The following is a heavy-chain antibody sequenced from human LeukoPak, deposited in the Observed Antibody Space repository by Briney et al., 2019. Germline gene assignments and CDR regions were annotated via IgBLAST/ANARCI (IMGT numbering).Heavy chain of an antibody. D-gene: IGHD6-19*01. Sequence: SETLSLTCTVSGGSISSYYWSWSRQPAGKGLEWIGRIYTSGSTNYNPSLKSRVTMSVDTSKNQFSLKLSSVTAADTAVYYCARDAPGGVAVARWMGAFDIWGQGTMVTVSS. V-gene: IGHV4-4*07. CDR2: IYTSGST. J-gene: IGHJ3*02. CDR1: GGSISSYY. CDR3: ARDAPGGVAVARWMGAFDI.